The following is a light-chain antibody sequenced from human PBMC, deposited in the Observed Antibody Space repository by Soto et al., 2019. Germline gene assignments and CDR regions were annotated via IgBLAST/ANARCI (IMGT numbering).Light chain of an antibody. J-gene: IGLJ2*01. CDR2: VNSEGGH. V-gene: IGLV4-69*02. CDR3: QTWDTDIPV. CDR1: SAHSNYP. Sequence: QSVLTQSPSASASLGASVNLTCTLSSAHSNYPIAWHQQQPEKGPRYLMKVNSEGGHSKGGGIPDRFSGSSSGTERYLTISSLQSEDEADYYCQTWDTDIPVFGGRTKLTVL.